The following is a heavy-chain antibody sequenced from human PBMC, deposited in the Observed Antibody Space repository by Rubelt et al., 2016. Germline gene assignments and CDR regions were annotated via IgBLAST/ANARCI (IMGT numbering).Heavy chain of an antibody. CDR1: GFTFSSYG. Sequence: QVQLVESGGGVVQPGGSLRLSCAASGFTFSSYGMHWVRQAPGKGLEWVAAMWFAGSNKYYVESVKGRFTISRNSRYLQINSLRAEETAVYYCARDPDDFWSGYWDYWGQGTLITVSS. J-gene: IGHJ4*02. V-gene: IGHV3-33*01. CDR2: MWFAGSNK. CDR3: ARDPDDFWSGYWDY. D-gene: IGHD3-3*01.